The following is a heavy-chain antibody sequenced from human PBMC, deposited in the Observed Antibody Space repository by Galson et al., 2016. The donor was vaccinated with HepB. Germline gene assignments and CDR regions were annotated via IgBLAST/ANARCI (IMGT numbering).Heavy chain of an antibody. Sequence: SLRLSCAASGFSVNTYSFNWVRQAPGKGLEWVSSISTGSTYIYYADSVKGRFTISRDNAKNSLYLQMSNLRAEDTAVYYCARSPAYGDYLPWYFDLWGRGTLVTVSS. J-gene: IGHJ2*01. CDR1: GFSVNTYS. CDR2: ISTGSTYI. D-gene: IGHD4-17*01. CDR3: ARSPAYGDYLPWYFDL. V-gene: IGHV3-21*01.